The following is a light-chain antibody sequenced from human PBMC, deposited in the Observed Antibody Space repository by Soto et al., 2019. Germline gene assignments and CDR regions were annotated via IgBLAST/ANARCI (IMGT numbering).Light chain of an antibody. CDR3: QQYNSYPWT. CDR2: DAS. V-gene: IGKV1-5*01. CDR1: QSISSW. Sequence: DIQMTQSPSTLSAYVGDRVTITCRASQSISSWLAWYQQKPGKAPKLLIYDASSLESGVPSRFSGSGSGTEFTLTISSLQPDDFETYYCQQYNSYPWTFGQGTKVEIK. J-gene: IGKJ1*01.